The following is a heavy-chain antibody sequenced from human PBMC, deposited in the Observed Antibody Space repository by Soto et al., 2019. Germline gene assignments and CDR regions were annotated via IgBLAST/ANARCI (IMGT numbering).Heavy chain of an antibody. CDR2: IYYSGST. Sequence: ASETLSLTCTVSGGSISSYYWSWIRQPPGKGLEWIGYIYYSGSTNYNPSLKSRVTISVDTSKNQFSLKLSSVTAADTAVYYCARESYDFWSGYYTAHYYYYMDVWGKGTTVTVS. CDR1: GGSISSYY. V-gene: IGHV4-59*01. CDR3: ARESYDFWSGYYTAHYYYYMDV. J-gene: IGHJ6*03. D-gene: IGHD3-3*01.